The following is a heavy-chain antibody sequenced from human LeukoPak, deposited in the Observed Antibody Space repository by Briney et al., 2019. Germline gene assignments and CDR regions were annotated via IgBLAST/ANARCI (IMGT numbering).Heavy chain of an antibody. CDR2: ISYDGSNK. V-gene: IGHV3-30*18. Sequence: GGSLRLSCAASGFTFSSYGMHWVRQAPGKGLEWVAVISYDGSNKYYADSVKGRFTISRDNSENTLYLQMNSLRAEDTAVYYCAKDLVGANTGPYYYYYGMDVWGQGTTVTVSS. D-gene: IGHD1-26*01. J-gene: IGHJ6*02. CDR3: AKDLVGANTGPYYYYYGMDV. CDR1: GFTFSSYG.